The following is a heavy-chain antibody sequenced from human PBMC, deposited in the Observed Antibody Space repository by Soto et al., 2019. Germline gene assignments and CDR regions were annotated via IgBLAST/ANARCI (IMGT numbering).Heavy chain of an antibody. V-gene: IGHV4-59*04. D-gene: IGHD2-2*01. J-gene: IGHJ5*02. CDR1: GGSITTNY. CDR3: ARRCISNSCSMKWFDP. CDR2: IYYSGST. Sequence: SETLSLTCTVSGGSITTNYWSWIRQPPGRGLEWIGSIYYSGSTYYNPSLRSRVTIYVDTSKNQFSLKLTSVTAADTAVYYCARRCISNSCSMKWFDPWGQGTLVTVSS.